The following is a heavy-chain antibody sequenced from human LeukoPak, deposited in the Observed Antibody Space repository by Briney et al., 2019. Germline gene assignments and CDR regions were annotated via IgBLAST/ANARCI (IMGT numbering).Heavy chain of an antibody. V-gene: IGHV3-23*01. Sequence: GGSLRLSCAASGFTFSSYAMSWVRQAPGKGLEWVSAISGSGGSTYYADSVKGRFTISRDNSKNTLCLQLNSLGAEDTAVYYCAKEEYSGSLLTLDYWGQGTLVTVSS. CDR1: GFTFSSYA. CDR2: ISGSGGST. CDR3: AKEEYSGSLLTLDY. D-gene: IGHD1-26*01. J-gene: IGHJ4*02.